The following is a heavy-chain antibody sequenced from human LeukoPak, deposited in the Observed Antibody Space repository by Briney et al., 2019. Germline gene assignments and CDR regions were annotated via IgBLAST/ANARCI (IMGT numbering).Heavy chain of an antibody. J-gene: IGHJ4*02. V-gene: IGHV1-69*13. Sequence: ASVKVSCKASGGTFSSYAISWVRQAPGQGLEWMGGIIPIFGTANYAQKFQGRVTITADESTSTAYMELSSLRSEDTAVYYCARQIAVAGPYYFDSWGQGTLVTVSS. CDR1: GGTFSSYA. CDR3: ARQIAVAGPYYFDS. D-gene: IGHD6-19*01. CDR2: IIPIFGTA.